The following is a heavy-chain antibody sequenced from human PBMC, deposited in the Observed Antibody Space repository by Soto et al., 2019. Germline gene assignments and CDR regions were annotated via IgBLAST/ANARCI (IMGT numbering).Heavy chain of an antibody. CDR1: GGSFSCYY. CDR3: ARSPYNWNDGFYFDY. J-gene: IGHJ4*02. V-gene: IGHV4-34*01. Sequence: PSETLSLTCAVYGGSFSCYYWSWIRQPPGKGLEWIGEINHSGSTNYNPSLKSRVTISVDTSKNQFSLKLSSVTAADTAVYYCARSPYNWNDGFYFDYWGQGTLVTVSS. CDR2: INHSGST. D-gene: IGHD1-20*01.